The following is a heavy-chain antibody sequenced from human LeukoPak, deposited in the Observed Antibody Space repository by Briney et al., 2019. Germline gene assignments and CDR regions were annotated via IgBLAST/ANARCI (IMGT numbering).Heavy chain of an antibody. CDR2: INSDGSST. CDR1: GFTFSSYW. D-gene: IGHD3-10*01. J-gene: IGHJ4*02. Sequence: GGSLRLSCAASGFTFSSYWMHWVRQAPGKGLVWVSRINSDGSSTSYADSVKGRFTISRDNAKNTLYLQMNSLRAEDTAVYYCAKDYLPMVRGGDFDYWGQGTLVTVSS. V-gene: IGHV3-74*01. CDR3: AKDYLPMVRGGDFDY.